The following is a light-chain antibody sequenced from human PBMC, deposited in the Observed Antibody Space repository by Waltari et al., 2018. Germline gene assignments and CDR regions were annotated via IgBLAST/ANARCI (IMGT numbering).Light chain of an antibody. CDR2: DAA. Sequence: EIVLTQSPATLSLSPGERATLSCRASQTVSNYLAWYQQKPGQAPRLLIYDAANRATGVPARFSGSGSGTDLTLTISSLEPDECAVYYCQQRSYLVTFGGGTKVEIK. V-gene: IGKV3-11*01. CDR1: QTVSNY. J-gene: IGKJ4*01. CDR3: QQRSYLVT.